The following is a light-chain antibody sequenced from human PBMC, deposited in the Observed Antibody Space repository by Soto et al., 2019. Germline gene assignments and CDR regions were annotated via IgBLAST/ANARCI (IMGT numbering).Light chain of an antibody. J-gene: IGLJ2*01. CDR1: SSDVGGYNF. CDR2: EVN. CDR3: SSYTSSNTLVV. V-gene: IGLV2-14*01. Sequence: QSALTQPPSASGSPGQSVAISCTGTSSDVGGYNFVSWYEQHPGKAPKLIIYEVNGRPSGVSDRFSGSKSGNTASLTISGLQAEDEADYYCSSYTSSNTLVVFGGGT.